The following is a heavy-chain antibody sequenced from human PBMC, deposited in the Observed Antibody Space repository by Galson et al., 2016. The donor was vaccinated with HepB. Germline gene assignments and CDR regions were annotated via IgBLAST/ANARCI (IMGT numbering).Heavy chain of an antibody. J-gene: IGHJ4*02. D-gene: IGHD1-26*01. CDR2: INRDGSSA. V-gene: IGHV3-74*01. CDR1: GFTLSSYW. CDR3: ARGEGRYTDY. Sequence: SLRLSCAASGFTLSSYWMHWVRQTPGKGLVWVSRINRDGSSANYADSVKGRFTISRANAKNTLFLQINSLRAEDTAVYYCARGEGRYTDYWGQGTLVTVSS.